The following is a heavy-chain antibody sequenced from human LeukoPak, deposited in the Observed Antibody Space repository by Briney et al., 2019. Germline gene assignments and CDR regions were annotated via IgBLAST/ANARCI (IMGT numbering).Heavy chain of an antibody. CDR3: ARDKHYDILTGYWVYYYYYMDV. Sequence: PGGSLRLSCAASGFTFSSYGMHWVRQAPGKGLEWVAVISYDGSNKYYADSVKGRFTISRDNAKNSLYLQMNSLRAEDTAVYYCARDKHYDILTGYWVYYYYYMDVWGKGTTVTISS. J-gene: IGHJ6*03. CDR2: ISYDGSNK. CDR1: GFTFSSYG. D-gene: IGHD3-9*01. V-gene: IGHV3-30*03.